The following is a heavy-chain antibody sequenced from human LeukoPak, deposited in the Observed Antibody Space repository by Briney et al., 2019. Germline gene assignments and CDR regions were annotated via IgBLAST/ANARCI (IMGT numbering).Heavy chain of an antibody. CDR3: ARPYSGFFAAFDI. CDR1: GFXFSSYV. Sequence: GGSLRLSCAASGFXFSSYVMHWVRQAPGKGLEWVAGISYDGSNEYYADSVKGRSTISRDNSKHTLYLQMNSLRPEDTAVYYCARPYSGFFAAFDIWGQGTMVTVSS. CDR2: ISYDGSNE. D-gene: IGHD3-10*01. J-gene: IGHJ3*02. V-gene: IGHV3-30-3*01.